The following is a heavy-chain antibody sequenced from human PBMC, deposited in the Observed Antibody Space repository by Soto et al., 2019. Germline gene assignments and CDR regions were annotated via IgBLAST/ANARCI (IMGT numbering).Heavy chain of an antibody. D-gene: IGHD3-10*01. Sequence: QVQLVQSGAEVKKPGSSVRVSCKASGDTFNFYSINLVRQAPGLGLEWMGRINPILSMSNYAQRFQGRVTMTADKSTSTAYMELSSLRSEDTAMYYCASSYGSGYRAFDSWGQGALVTVSS. J-gene: IGHJ4*02. V-gene: IGHV1-69*02. CDR3: ASSYGSGYRAFDS. CDR1: GDTFNFYS. CDR2: INPILSMS.